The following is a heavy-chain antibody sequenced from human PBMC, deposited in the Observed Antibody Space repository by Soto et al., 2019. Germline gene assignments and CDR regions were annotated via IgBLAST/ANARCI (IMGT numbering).Heavy chain of an antibody. CDR3: ARPLGGNSHNWFDP. J-gene: IGHJ5*02. V-gene: IGHV1-69*12. Sequence: QVQLVQSGAEVKKPGSSVKVSCKASGGTFSSYAISWVRQAPGQGLEWMGGIIPIFGTANYAQKFQGRVTTTAAESTSTAYMELSSLRSEDTAVYYCARPLGGNSHNWFDPWGQGTLVTVSS. CDR2: IIPIFGTA. D-gene: IGHD2-21*02. CDR1: GGTFSSYA.